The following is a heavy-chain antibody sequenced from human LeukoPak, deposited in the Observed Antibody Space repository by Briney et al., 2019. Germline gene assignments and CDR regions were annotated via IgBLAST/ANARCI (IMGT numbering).Heavy chain of an antibody. CDR2: LDQDGGEK. Sequence: GGSLRLSCAASGFTFNDYWMTWVRQAPGKGLESVASLDQDGGEKYYVDLVKGRLTISRDNAKNSLSLQMNSLRAEDTAVYYCARVRPGNHFDYWGQGTLVTVSS. J-gene: IGHJ4*02. CDR1: GFTFNDYW. V-gene: IGHV3-7*05. D-gene: IGHD1-14*01. CDR3: ARVRPGNHFDY.